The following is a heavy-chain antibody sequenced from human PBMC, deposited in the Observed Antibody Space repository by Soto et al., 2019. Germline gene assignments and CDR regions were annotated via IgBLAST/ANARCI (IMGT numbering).Heavy chain of an antibody. CDR2: IWYDGSNK. D-gene: IGHD4-17*01. J-gene: IGHJ6*02. V-gene: IGHV3-33*01. CDR1: GFTFSSYG. CDR3: ARDIRDYGDSNYYYYGMDV. Sequence: PGGSLRLSCAASGFTFSSYGMHWVRQAPGKGLEWVAVIWYDGSNKYYADSVKGRFTISRDNSKNTLYLQMNSLRAEDTAVYYCARDIRDYGDSNYYYYGMDVWGQGTTVTVSS.